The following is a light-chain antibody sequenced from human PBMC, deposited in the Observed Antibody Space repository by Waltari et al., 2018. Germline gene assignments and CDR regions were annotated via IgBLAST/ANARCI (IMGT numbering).Light chain of an antibody. CDR1: RGHSSNV. V-gene: IGLV4-69*01. J-gene: IGLJ3*02. CDR2: VNSDGSH. Sequence: QLVLTQSPSASASLGASVKLTCTLTRGHSSNVIAWHQQQPEKGPRYLMKVNSDGSHSKGDEIPDRFSGSSSGAERYLTSSSVQSEDEADYYCQTGGHGTWVFGGGTKLTVL. CDR3: QTGGHGTWV.